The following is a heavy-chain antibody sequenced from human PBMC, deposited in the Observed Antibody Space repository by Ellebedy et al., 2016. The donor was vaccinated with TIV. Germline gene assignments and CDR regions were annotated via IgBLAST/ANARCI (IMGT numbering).Heavy chain of an antibody. CDR1: GGTFGNYA. Sequence: ASVKVSCKASGGTFGNYAVSWVRQAPGQGLEWLGRIIPIFDVRDYAQELQGRLTITADESTSTAYMELGSLRSDETDVYFCARNSDIIVVPSAYASSFDIWGQGTLVTVSS. J-gene: IGHJ3*02. D-gene: IGHD2-2*01. CDR3: ARNSDIIVVPSAYASSFDI. CDR2: IIPIFDVR. V-gene: IGHV1-69*13.